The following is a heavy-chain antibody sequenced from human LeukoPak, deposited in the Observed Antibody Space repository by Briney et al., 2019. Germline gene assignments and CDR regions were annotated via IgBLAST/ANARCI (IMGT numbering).Heavy chain of an antibody. CDR1: GGSFSGHY. J-gene: IGHJ6*03. D-gene: IGHD3-22*01. CDR3: ARGRDRGPDSSGIWGLKGTSYMDV. V-gene: IGHV4-34*01. CDR2: INHSKNT. Sequence: SETLSLTCAVYGGSFSGHYRSWLRQPPGKGLEWIGEINHSKNTSYNPSLKSRVTISVDTSKNQFSLKLGSVTAADTAVYYCARGRDRGPDSSGIWGLKGTSYMDVWAKGTTVTVSS.